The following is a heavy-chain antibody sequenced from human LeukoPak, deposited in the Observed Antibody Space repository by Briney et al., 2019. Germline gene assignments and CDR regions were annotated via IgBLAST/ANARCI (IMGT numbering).Heavy chain of an antibody. Sequence: PGGPLPISCATSGFTVDDDGMSWVRQAPGKGLEWVSGINWNGGSTGYADSVKGRFTISRDNAKNSLYLQMNSLRAEDTALYYCARYYDSSDYYLGPFYSWGHGDLVTVSS. D-gene: IGHD3-22*01. CDR2: INWNGGST. CDR1: GFTVDDDG. J-gene: IGHJ5*01. V-gene: IGHV3-20*04. CDR3: ARYYDSSDYYLGPFYS.